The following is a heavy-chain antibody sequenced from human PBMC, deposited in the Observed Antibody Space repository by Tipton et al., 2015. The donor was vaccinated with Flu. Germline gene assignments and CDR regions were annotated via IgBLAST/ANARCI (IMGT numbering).Heavy chain of an antibody. V-gene: IGHV4-39*01. CDR2: IYHSGRT. CDR1: GGSISSSSYS. J-gene: IGHJ4*02. Sequence: TLSLTCTDSGGSISSSSYSWAWIRQPPGKGLEWIGSIYHSGRTYYNPSLKSRVTISVDTSKNQLSLKLNSVTAADTAVYYCARLSYYDVDLKNFYFEDWGQGTLVTVSS. CDR3: ARLSYYDVDLKNFYFED. D-gene: IGHD3-10*02.